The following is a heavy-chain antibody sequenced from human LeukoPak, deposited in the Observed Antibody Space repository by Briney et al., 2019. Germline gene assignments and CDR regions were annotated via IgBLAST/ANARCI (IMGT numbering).Heavy chain of an antibody. CDR2: ISGSGGST. CDR1: GFTFSSYG. D-gene: IGHD4/OR15-4a*01. J-gene: IGHJ1*01. V-gene: IGHV3-23*01. Sequence: PGGSLRLSCAASGFTFSSYGMSWVRQAPGKGLEWVSAISGSGGSTYYADSVKGRFTISRDNSKNTLYLQMKSLRAEDTAVYYCAKEIYGDPTGGRFQHWGQGTLVTVSS. CDR3: AKEIYGDPTGGRFQH.